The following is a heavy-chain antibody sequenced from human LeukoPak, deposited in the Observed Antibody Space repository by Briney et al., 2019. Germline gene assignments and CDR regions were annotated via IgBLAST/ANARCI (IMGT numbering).Heavy chain of an antibody. V-gene: IGHV3-23*01. Sequence: PGGSLRLSCAASGFTFSSYAMSWVRQAPGKGLEWVSAISGSGSTNYADSVKGRFTISRDNSKNTLYLQMNSLRAEDTAVYYCARERKYDSNFDYWGQGTLVTVSS. J-gene: IGHJ4*02. CDR3: ARERKYDSNFDY. CDR2: ISGSGST. CDR1: GFTFSSYA. D-gene: IGHD1-1*01.